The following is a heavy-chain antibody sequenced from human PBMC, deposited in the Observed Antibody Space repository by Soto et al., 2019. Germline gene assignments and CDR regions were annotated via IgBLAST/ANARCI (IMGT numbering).Heavy chain of an antibody. J-gene: IGHJ6*02. CDR1: GFTFISYG. D-gene: IGHD6-13*01. V-gene: IGHV3-30*18. CDR3: AKIADRYSTDYYYYYGMDV. CDR2: ISYDGSNK. Sequence: GGSLRLSCAASGFTFISYGMHWVRQAPGKGLEWVAVISYDGSNKYYADSVKGRFTISRDNSKNTLYLQMNSLRAEDTAVYYCAKIADRYSTDYYYYYGMDVWGQGTTVTVSS.